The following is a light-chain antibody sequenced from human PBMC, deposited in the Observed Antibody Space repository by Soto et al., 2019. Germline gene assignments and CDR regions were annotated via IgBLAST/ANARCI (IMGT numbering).Light chain of an antibody. V-gene: IGLV1-47*01. J-gene: IGLJ3*02. CDR2: RNN. CDR1: SSNIGSNF. Sequence: QSVLTQPPSASGTPGQRVTISCSGSSSNIGSNFVYWYQQFPGTAPKLLIYRNNQRPSGVPDRFSGSKSGTSASLAISGLPSEDEADYYCQSYDNSLSGSWVFGGGTKLTVL. CDR3: QSYDNSLSGSWV.